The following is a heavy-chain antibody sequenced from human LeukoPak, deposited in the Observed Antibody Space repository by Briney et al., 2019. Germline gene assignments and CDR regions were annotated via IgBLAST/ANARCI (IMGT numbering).Heavy chain of an antibody. V-gene: IGHV4-30-4*08. CDR3: ARGGSQEYSYGSFDY. CDR2: IYHSGST. Sequence: PSETLSLTRTVSGGSISSGDYYWSWIRQPPGKCLEWIGYIYHSGSTYYNPPLKSRVTISVDTSKNQFSLKLSSVTAADTAVYYCARGGSQEYSYGSFDYWGQGTLVTVSS. D-gene: IGHD5-18*01. J-gene: IGHJ4*02. CDR1: GGSISSGDYY.